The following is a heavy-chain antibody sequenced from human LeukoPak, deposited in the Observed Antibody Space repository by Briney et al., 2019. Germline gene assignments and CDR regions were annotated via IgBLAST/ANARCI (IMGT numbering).Heavy chain of an antibody. CDR2: INPNSGGT. CDR3: AREGVANNWFDP. J-gene: IGHJ5*02. D-gene: IGHD3-3*01. V-gene: IGHV1-2*04. CDR1: GYTFTGYY. Sequence: ASVKVSCKASGYTFTGYYMHWVRQAPGQGLEWMGWINPNSGGTNYAQKFQGWVTVTRDTSISTAYMELSRLRSDDTAVYYCAREGVANNWFDPWGQGTLVTVSS.